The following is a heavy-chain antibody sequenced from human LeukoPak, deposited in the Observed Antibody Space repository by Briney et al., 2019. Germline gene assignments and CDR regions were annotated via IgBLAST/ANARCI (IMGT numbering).Heavy chain of an antibody. CDR1: GFTFSSYG. J-gene: IGHJ4*02. D-gene: IGHD2-2*01. CDR3: AKHCSSAGCYRFEY. V-gene: IGHV3-30*02. CDR2: IRYDGSNK. Sequence: PGGSLRLSCSASGFTFSSYGMHWVRQAPGKGLEWVAFIRYDGSNKYYADSVKGRFTISRDNSKNTLYLQMNSLRAEDTAIYYCAKHCSSAGCYRFEYWGQGTLVTVSS.